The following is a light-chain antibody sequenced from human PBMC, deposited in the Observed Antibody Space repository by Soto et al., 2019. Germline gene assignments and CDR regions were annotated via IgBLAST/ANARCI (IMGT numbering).Light chain of an antibody. V-gene: IGKV3-20*01. CDR1: QNINSDY. CDR2: GAS. Sequence: EIVLTQSPGTLSLSPGERATLSCRASQNINSDYFAWYQQKPGQAPRLLIYGASSRATGIPDRFSGSGSGTDFTLTISRLEPEDFAVYYCQQYGSSLFTFGPGTKVDIK. J-gene: IGKJ3*01. CDR3: QQYGSSLFT.